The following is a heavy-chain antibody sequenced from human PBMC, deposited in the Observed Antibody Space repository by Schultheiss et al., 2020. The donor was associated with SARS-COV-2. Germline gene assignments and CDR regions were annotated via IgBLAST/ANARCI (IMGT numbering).Heavy chain of an antibody. V-gene: IGHV4-59*01. CDR3: WCYDYYGMDV. CDR1: GGSISSYY. D-gene: IGHD3-3*01. J-gene: IGHJ6*02. Sequence: SETLSLTCTVSGGSISSYYWSWIRQPPGKGLEWIGYIYYSGSTNYNPSLKSRVTISVDTSKNQFSLKLSSVTAADTAVYYCWCYDYYGMDVWGQGTTVTSP. CDR2: IYYSGST.